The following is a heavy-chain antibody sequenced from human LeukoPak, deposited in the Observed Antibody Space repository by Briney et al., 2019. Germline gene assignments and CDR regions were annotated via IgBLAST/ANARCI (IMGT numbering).Heavy chain of an antibody. V-gene: IGHV3-30*18. CDR3: VKDGLMRFFDY. J-gene: IGHJ4*02. CDR2: ISHDGTNK. D-gene: IGHD2-8*01. Sequence: GGSLRLSCAASAFIFSSYDMHWVRQAPGKGLEWVALISHDGTNKQYADSVKGRFTISRDNSKNTLYLQMNSLRAEDTAVYYCVKDGLMRFFDYWGQGTLVTVSS. CDR1: AFIFSSYD.